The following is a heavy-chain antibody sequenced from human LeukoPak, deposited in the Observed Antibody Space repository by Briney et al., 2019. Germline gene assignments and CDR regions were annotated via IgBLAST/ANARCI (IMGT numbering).Heavy chain of an antibody. D-gene: IGHD6-6*01. J-gene: IGHJ4*02. V-gene: IGHV3-23*01. CDR1: GYTFSSNA. CDR3: ATVMGSSPSTAYFAY. Sequence: GGSLRLSRGGSGYTFSSNAINWVRQTRGKGLEGLSAISNDGSHIYYTDSVKGRFTTSRDNSRNTVYLQMTGLRVEDTAIYSCATVMGSSPSTAYFAYWGQGTLVTVSS. CDR2: ISNDGSHI.